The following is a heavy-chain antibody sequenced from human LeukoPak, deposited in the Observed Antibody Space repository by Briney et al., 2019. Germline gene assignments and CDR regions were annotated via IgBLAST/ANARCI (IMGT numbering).Heavy chain of an antibody. D-gene: IGHD3-3*01. CDR2: ISYSGST. CDR1: GGSISSYF. J-gene: IGHJ4*02. V-gene: IGHV4-59*08. Sequence: SETLSLTCTVSGGSISSYFWSWIRQPPGKGLEWIGYISYSGSTNYNPSLKSRVTISVDTSKNQFSLKLSSVTAADTAVYYCASGNTIFGAYYFDYWGQGTLVTVSS. CDR3: ASGNTIFGAYYFDY.